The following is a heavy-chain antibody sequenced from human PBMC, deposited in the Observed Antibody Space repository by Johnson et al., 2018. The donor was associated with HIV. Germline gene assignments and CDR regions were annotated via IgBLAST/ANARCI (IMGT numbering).Heavy chain of an antibody. V-gene: IGHV3-15*07. CDR2: IYSKTEGGTT. J-gene: IGHJ3*02. CDR1: GFTFSSYA. CDR3: TTDQVGRNYGGKYHI. D-gene: IGHD1-7*01. Sequence: EVQLVESGGGVVQPGRSLRLSCAASGFTFSSYAMHWVRQAPGKGLDWVGRIYSKTEGGTTEYAAPVKGRFTISRDDSKNTLYLQMNSLKTEDTAVYYCTTDQVGRNYGGKYHIWGQGTVVTVSS.